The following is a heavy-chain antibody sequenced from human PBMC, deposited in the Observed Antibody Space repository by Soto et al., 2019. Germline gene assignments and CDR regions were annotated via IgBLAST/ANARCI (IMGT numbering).Heavy chain of an antibody. CDR2: ISAYNGNT. V-gene: IGHV1-18*01. CDR1: GYTFTSYG. CDR3: AGGGYDFWSGYYLEFDY. Sequence: QVQLVQSGAEVKKPGASVKVSCKASGYTFTSYGISWVRQAPGQGHEWMGWISAYNGNTNYAQKLQGRVTMTTDTSTSTAYMELRSLRSDDTAVYYCAGGGYDFWSGYYLEFDYWGQGTLVTVSS. J-gene: IGHJ4*02. D-gene: IGHD3-3*01.